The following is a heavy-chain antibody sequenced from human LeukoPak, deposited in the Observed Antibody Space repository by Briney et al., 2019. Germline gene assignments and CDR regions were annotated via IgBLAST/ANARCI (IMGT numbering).Heavy chain of an antibody. CDR2: IYYSGST. J-gene: IGHJ3*02. V-gene: IGHV4-59*01. D-gene: IGHD4-17*01. CDR3: AREKRSTVTTWDGSDAFDI. Sequence: SETLSLTCTVSGGPISSYYWSWIRQPPGKGLEWIGYIYYSGSTNYNPSLKSRVTISVDTSKNQFSLKLSSVTAADTAVYYCAREKRSTVTTWDGSDAFDIWGQGTMVTVSS. CDR1: GGPISSYY.